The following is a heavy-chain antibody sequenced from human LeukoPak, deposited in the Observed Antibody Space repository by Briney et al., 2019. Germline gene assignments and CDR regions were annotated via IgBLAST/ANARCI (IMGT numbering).Heavy chain of an antibody. V-gene: IGHV4-38-2*02. CDR2: IYHSGST. CDR3: ARQAFWSGYYFDY. Sequence: PSETLSLTCTVSGYSISSGYYWGWIRQPPGKGLEWIGSIYHSGSTYYNPSLKSRVTISVDTSKNQFSLKLSSVTAADTAVYYCARQAFWSGYYFDYWGQGTLVTVSS. D-gene: IGHD3-3*01. CDR1: GYSISSGYY. J-gene: IGHJ4*02.